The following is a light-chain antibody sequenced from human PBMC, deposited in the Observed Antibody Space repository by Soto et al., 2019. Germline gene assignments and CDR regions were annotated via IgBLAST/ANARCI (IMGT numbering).Light chain of an antibody. CDR2: ATS. CDR1: QSITTY. J-gene: IGKJ2*03. V-gene: IGKV1-39*01. Sequence: DIQMTQSPSSLSASVGDRVTITCRASQSITTYLNWYQQKRGRAPKLLIFATSNLQSGVPSRFSGSGSGTDFTLTISSLQPEDFATYYCQHTYSVPHSFGQGTKLEIK. CDR3: QHTYSVPHS.